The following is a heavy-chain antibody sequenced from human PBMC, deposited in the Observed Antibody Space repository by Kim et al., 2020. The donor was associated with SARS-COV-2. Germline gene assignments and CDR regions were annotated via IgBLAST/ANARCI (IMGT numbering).Heavy chain of an antibody. D-gene: IGHD3-9*01. CDR3: ASSYFDWTQNYYYGMDV. V-gene: IGHV3-48*04. CDR1: GFTFSSYS. CDR2: ISSSSSTI. Sequence: GGSLRLSCAASGFTFSSYSMNWVRQAPGKGLEWVSYISSSSSTIYYADSVKGRFTISRDNAKNSLYLQMNSLRAEDTAVYYCASSYFDWTQNYYYGMDVWGQGTTVTVSS. J-gene: IGHJ6*02.